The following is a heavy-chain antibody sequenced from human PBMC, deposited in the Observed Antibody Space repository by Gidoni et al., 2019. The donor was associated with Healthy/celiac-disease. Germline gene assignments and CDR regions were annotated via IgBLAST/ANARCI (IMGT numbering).Heavy chain of an antibody. Sequence: EVQLLESGGGLVQPGGSLRLSCAASGFTFSSYAMSWVRQAPGKGLEWVSAISGSGGSTYYADSVKGRFTISRDNSKNTLYLQMNSLRAEDTAVYYCAKEKADWNYVVGVEVIDYWGQGTLVTVSS. CDR1: GFTFSSYA. V-gene: IGHV3-23*01. CDR3: AKEKADWNYVVGVEVIDY. D-gene: IGHD1-7*01. CDR2: ISGSGGST. J-gene: IGHJ4*02.